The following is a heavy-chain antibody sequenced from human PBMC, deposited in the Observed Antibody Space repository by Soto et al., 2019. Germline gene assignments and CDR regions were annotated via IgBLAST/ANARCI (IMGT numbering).Heavy chain of an antibody. CDR2: IYYSGRS. CDR3: ARQRTTVVTQAYFDH. V-gene: IGHV4-39*01. J-gene: IGHJ4*02. CDR1: GGSITSSSYY. D-gene: IGHD4-17*01. Sequence: PSETLSLTCTVPGGSITSSSYYWGWIRQPPGKGLEWIGGIYYSGRSYYNPSLKSRVTMSVDTSKNQFSLTLNSVTAADAAVYYCARQRTTVVTQAYFDHWGQGTLATVS.